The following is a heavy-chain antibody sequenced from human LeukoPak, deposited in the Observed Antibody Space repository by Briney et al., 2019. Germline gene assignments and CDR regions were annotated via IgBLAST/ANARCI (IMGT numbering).Heavy chain of an antibody. CDR3: ARLGRDYDILTGYYHPPL. V-gene: IGHV4-59*08. J-gene: IGHJ4*02. Sequence: SETLSLTCTVSGGSISSYYWSWIRQPPGKGLEWIGYIYYSGSTNYNPSLKSRVTVSVDTSKNQFSLKLSSVTAADTAVYYCARLGRDYDILTGYYHPPLWGQGTLVTVSS. D-gene: IGHD3-9*01. CDR1: GGSISSYY. CDR2: IYYSGST.